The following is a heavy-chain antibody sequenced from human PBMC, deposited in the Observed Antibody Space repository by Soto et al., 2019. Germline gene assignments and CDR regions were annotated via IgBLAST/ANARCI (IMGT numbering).Heavy chain of an antibody. CDR1: GYSFTDYG. CDR2: ISGYNGKT. V-gene: IGHV1-18*01. Sequence: QVQVVQSGAEVKEPGASVRVSCKTSGYSFTDYGISWVRQAPGQGLEWMGWISGYNGKTKYAQKVQGRVTMTTDTFKSRVYMAVGRPRSAAPVMLCCPRADHPAVLLFAGCFNYDSYGMDAWGQGTPVTVSS. J-gene: IGHJ6*02. CDR3: PRADHPAVLLFAGCFNYDSYGMDA. D-gene: IGHD3-10*02.